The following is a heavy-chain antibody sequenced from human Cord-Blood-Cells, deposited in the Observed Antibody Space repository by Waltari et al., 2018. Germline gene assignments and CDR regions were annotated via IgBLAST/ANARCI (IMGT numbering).Heavy chain of an antibody. V-gene: IGHV1-2*02. CDR1: GYTFTGYY. CDR2: VNHKRGSK. D-gene: IGHD6-6*01. CDR3: ARDSSSSGDWYFDL. Sequence: QVQLVQSGAEVKKPGASVKVSCKASGYTFTGYYMHWVRQAPGQGLEWMGGVNHKRGSKKYATKFQGRVTTTRDTSISTAYRELSMLRSDDTAVYYGARDSSSSGDWYFDLWGRGTLVTVSS. J-gene: IGHJ2*01.